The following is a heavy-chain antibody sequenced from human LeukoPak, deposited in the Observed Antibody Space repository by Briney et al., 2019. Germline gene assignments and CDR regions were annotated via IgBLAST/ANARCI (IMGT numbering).Heavy chain of an antibody. CDR3: ARGHGSGYTNYFDP. V-gene: IGHV1-46*01. J-gene: IGHJ5*02. CDR2: ISPSGGST. Sequence: ASVKLSCKAFGYTFTCYWMHWVRQAPGQGPEWMGVISPSGGSTIYAQKFKGRVTLTRDMSTSTFYMELSSLRSEDTAVYYCARGHGSGYTNYFDPWGQGTLVTVSS. D-gene: IGHD3-10*01. CDR1: GYTFTCYW.